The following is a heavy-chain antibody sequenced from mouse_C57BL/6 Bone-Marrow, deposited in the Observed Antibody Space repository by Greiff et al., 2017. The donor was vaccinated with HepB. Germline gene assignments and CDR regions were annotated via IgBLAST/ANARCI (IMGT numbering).Heavy chain of an antibody. CDR2: IWTGGGT. CDR1: GFSLTSYA. D-gene: IGHD2-4*01. J-gene: IGHJ3*01. V-gene: IGHV2-9-1*01. Sequence: VQRVESGPGLVAPSQSLSITCTVSGFSLTSYAISWVRQPPGKGLEWLGVIWTGGGTNYNSALKSRLSISKDNSKSQVFLKMNSLQADDTAKYYCDRSLYDYDGAYWGKGTLVTVSA. CDR3: DRSLYDYDGAY.